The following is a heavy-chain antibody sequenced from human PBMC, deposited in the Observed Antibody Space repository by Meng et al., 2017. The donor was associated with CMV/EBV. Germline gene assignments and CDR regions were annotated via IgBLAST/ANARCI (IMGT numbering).Heavy chain of an antibody. CDR2: ISGSGGST. V-gene: IGHV3-23*01. J-gene: IGHJ3*02. Sequence: GGSLRLSCAASGFTFSSYAMSWVRQAPGKGLEWVSAISGSGGSTYYADSVKGRFTISRDNSKNTLYLQMNSLRAEDTAVYYCAKVTGRCSSTSCYFDAFDIWGQGTMVTVSS. CDR1: GFTFSSYA. CDR3: AKVTGRCSSTSCYFDAFDI. D-gene: IGHD2-2*01.